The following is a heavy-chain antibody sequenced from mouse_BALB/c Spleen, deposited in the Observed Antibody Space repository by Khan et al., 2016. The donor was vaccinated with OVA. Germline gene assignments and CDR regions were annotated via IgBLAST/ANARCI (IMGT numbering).Heavy chain of an antibody. CDR1: GYSFTSYY. J-gene: IGHJ3*01. Sequence: QIQLLQSGAELVQPGASVRLSCKSSGYSFTSYYLYLVIQRPRQGLEWIGDINPSNGDTNFNEKFTNKATLTVYKSSSTAYRCRKSLTSEDSAVYYCTRTVDSSFAYWGQGTLVTVSA. CDR2: INPSNGDT. D-gene: IGHD2-12*01. CDR3: TRTVDSSFAY. V-gene: IGHV1-53*01.